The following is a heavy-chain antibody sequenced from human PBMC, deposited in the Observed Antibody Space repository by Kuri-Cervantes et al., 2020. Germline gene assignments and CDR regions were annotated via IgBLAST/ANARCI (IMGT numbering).Heavy chain of an antibody. V-gene: IGHV1-18*01. CDR2: ISAYNGNT. CDR1: GGTFSSYG. D-gene: IGHD4-23*01. CDR3: ARAWTAVRGPFDY. J-gene: IGHJ4*02. Sequence: ASVKVSCKASGGTFSSYGISWVRQAPGQGLEWMGWISAYNGNTDYAQQFQGRVTMTTDTSTSTAYMELRSLRSDDTAVYYCARAWTAVRGPFDYWGQGTLVTVSS.